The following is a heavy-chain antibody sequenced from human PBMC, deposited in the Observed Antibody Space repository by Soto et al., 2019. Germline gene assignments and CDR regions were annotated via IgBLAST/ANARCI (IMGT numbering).Heavy chain of an antibody. CDR3: VKDRMDPYPGWEPFDI. J-gene: IGHJ3*02. D-gene: IGHD1-26*01. CDR1: GFTFSIFA. Sequence: EVQLLESGGGLVQPGGSLRLSCAASGFTFSIFAMSWVRQAPGKGLEWVSSIGGGDHERYYTDSVRGRFTISRDNSKKTVFSQKNSLKAQGTGLFFCVKDRMDPYPGWEPFDIWGQGTIVTVSS. V-gene: IGHV3-23*01. CDR2: IGGGDHER.